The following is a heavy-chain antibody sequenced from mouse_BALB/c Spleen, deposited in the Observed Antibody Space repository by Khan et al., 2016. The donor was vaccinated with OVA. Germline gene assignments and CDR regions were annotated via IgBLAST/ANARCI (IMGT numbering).Heavy chain of an antibody. Sequence: VELVESGAELVRPGASVKLSCKTSGYIFTSYWIHWVRQRSGQGLEWIARIYPGTDNTYYNEKLKDKATLTADKSSSTAYMQLSSLKSEDSAVYCGANEESVDCFDYWGQGTTLTVSA. D-gene: IGHD6-2*01. CDR3: ANEESVDCFDY. CDR1: GYIFTSYW. V-gene: IGHV1-76*01. J-gene: IGHJ2*01. CDR2: IYPGTDNT.